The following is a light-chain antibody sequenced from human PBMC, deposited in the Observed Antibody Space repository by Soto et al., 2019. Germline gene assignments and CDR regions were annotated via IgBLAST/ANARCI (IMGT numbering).Light chain of an antibody. CDR2: EVS. Sequence: QSVLTQPASVSGSLGQSFTISCPGTSIDIGAYNSVSWYQYHPCKVPRLLIFEVSDRPSGVSNRFSGSKSGNTASLTISGLQAEDEADYFCSSYVSGATYVFGTGTKVTVL. CDR1: SIDIGAYNS. J-gene: IGLJ1*01. CDR3: SSYVSGATYV. V-gene: IGLV2-14*01.